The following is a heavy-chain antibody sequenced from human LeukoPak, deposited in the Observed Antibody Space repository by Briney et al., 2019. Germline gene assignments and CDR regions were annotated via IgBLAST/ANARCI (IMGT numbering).Heavy chain of an antibody. V-gene: IGHV3-9*01. CDR2: ISWNSGSI. CDR1: GFTFDDYA. D-gene: IGHD5-18*01. CDR3: AKDMGYSYGRAFDY. J-gene: IGHJ4*02. Sequence: GGSLRLSCAASGFTFDDYATHWVRQAPGKGLEWVSGISWNSGSIGYADSVKGRFTISTDNAKNSLYLQMNSLRAEDTALYYCAKDMGYSYGRAFDYWGQGTLVTVSS.